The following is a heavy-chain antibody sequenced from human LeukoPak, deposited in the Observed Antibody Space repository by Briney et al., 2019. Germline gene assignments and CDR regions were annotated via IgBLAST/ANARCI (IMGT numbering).Heavy chain of an antibody. Sequence: ASVKVSCKASGGTFSSYAISWVRQAPGQGLEWMGRIIPILGTANYAQKFQGRVTITADKSTSTAYMELSSLRSEDTAVYYRASDDRGVPAALDYWGQGTLVTVSS. CDR2: IIPILGTA. CDR1: GGTFSSYA. V-gene: IGHV1-69*04. D-gene: IGHD2-2*01. CDR3: ASDDRGVPAALDY. J-gene: IGHJ4*02.